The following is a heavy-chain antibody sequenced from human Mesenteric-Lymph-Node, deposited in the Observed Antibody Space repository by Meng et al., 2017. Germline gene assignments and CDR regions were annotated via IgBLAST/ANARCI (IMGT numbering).Heavy chain of an antibody. Sequence: LPEGGAGLLKPSEPLSLTCAVYGGSFIGYYWSWIRQPPGKGLEWIGEINHSGSTNYNPPLKSRVTISVDTSKNQFSLKLSSVTAADTAVYYCARVTINWGFEHWYFDLWGRGTLVTVSS. V-gene: IGHV4-34*01. J-gene: IGHJ2*01. D-gene: IGHD7-27*01. CDR1: GGSFIGYY. CDR3: ARVTINWGFEHWYFDL. CDR2: INHSGST.